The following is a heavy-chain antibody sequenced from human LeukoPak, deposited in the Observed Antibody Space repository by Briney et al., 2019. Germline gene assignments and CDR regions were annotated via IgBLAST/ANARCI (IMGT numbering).Heavy chain of an antibody. CDR1: GFTFSSYE. Sequence: GGSLRLSCAASGFTFSSYEMNWVRQAPGKGLEWVSYISSGSTIYCADSVKGRFTISRDNAKNSLYLQMNSLRAEDTAVYYCARGGAAAGTYYYYYMDVWGKGTTVTVSS. CDR2: ISSGSTI. D-gene: IGHD6-13*01. V-gene: IGHV3-48*03. CDR3: ARGGAAAGTYYYYYMDV. J-gene: IGHJ6*03.